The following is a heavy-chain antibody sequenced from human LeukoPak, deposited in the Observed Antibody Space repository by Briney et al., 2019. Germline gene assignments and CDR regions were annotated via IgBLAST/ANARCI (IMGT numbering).Heavy chain of an antibody. CDR1: GFTFTDHY. CDR2: INTIGSHT. CDR3: ARGRATYCFDY. Sequence: GGSLRLSCSVAGFTFTDHYMNWIRQVPGKGLEWVSYINTIGSHTEYADSVKGRFTISRDNDKNSLYLQRSSLRAEDTAVYYCARGRATYCFDYWGQGTLVTVSS. D-gene: IGHD2-21*01. J-gene: IGHJ4*02. V-gene: IGHV3-11*01.